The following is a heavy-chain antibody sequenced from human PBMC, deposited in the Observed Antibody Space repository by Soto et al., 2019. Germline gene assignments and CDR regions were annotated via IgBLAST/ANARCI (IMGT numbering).Heavy chain of an antibody. CDR1: GGSISGYF. V-gene: IGHV4-59*01. D-gene: IGHD3-10*01. J-gene: IGHJ4*02. CDR3: ARKEYYFYY. Sequence: QVQLQESGPGLVKPSETLSLTCTVSGGSISGYFWTWIRQPPGKGLEWIGYISHTGITNYNSSLKSLVTMSVDPSKYHFSLRVSSFTAADTAVYDCARKEYYFYYWGQGILVTVSA. CDR2: ISHTGIT.